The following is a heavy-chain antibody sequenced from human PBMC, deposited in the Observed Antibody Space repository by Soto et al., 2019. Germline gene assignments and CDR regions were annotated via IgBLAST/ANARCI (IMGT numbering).Heavy chain of an antibody. D-gene: IGHD6-13*01. V-gene: IGHV4-31*03. CDR3: ARFAKEENPKLESWYAFDL. J-gene: IGHJ4*02. CDR2: IYYRGGT. Sequence: SETLSLTCTVSGGSISSGYFWSWIRQHPAKGLEWIGNIYYRGGTYYNPSLGSRFATSMDTSKKQFTLKVNSVTAADTAAYYCARFAKEENPKLESWYAFDLWGQGTLVTVSS. CDR1: GGSISSGYF.